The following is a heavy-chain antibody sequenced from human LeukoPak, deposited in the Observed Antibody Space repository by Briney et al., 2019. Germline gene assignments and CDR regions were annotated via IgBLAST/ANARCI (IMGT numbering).Heavy chain of an antibody. CDR1: GYTFSSYG. CDR2: ISVYNGNT. CDR3: ARDREAAGQKLTDY. J-gene: IGHJ4*01. D-gene: IGHD6-13*01. V-gene: IGHV1-18*01. Sequence: GASVKVSFKSSGYTFSSYGITWVRQAPGQGLEWMGWISVYNGNTNYAQQLQGRVTMTTDTSTSTAYMELRSLRSDDTAIYYCARDREAAGQKLTDYWDHRALVTVSS.